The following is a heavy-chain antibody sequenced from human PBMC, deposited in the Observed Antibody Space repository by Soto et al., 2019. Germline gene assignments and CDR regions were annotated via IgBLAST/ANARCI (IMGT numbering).Heavy chain of an antibody. CDR1: GFTSSNYA. CDR2: ISGSGDST. V-gene: IGHV3-23*01. J-gene: IGHJ6*02. CDR3: AKALRYFDWLLRPWNSMDV. Sequence: GGSLRLSCAASGFTSSNYAMSWVRQAPGKGLEWVSTISGSGDSTYYADPVKGRFTNSRDNSRNTLYLQMNSLRAEDTAVYYCAKALRYFDWLLRPWNSMDVWGQGTTVTVSS. D-gene: IGHD3-9*01.